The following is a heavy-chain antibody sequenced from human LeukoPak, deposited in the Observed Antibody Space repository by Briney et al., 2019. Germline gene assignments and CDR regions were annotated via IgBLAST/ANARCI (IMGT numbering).Heavy chain of an antibody. CDR3: AKSGLWFGELSVNWFDP. V-gene: IGHV3-30*18. D-gene: IGHD3-10*01. J-gene: IGHJ5*02. CDR2: ISYDGSNK. CDR1: GFTFSSYG. Sequence: GRSLRLSCAASGFTFSSYGMHWVRQVPGKGLEWVAVISYDGSNKYYADSVKGRFTISRDNSKNTLYLQMNSLRAEDTAVYYCAKSGLWFGELSVNWFDPWGQGTLVTVSS.